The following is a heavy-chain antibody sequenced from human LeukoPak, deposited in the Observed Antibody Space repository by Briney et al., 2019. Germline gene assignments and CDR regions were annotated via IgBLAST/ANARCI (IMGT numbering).Heavy chain of an antibody. Sequence: PGGSLRLSCPASGFTLSRYAMNWVRPPPGKGLEWVSAINGSGGSTYYAGSVQGRSTIPRDNPKHTLSLQMNSLSADDAAVCYCPKDGHFHFCNSYYAHNWFDPWGQGTLVTVPS. CDR2: INGSGGST. D-gene: IGHD3-3*02. CDR3: PKDGHFHFCNSYYAHNWFDP. J-gene: IGHJ5*02. CDR1: GFTLSRYA. V-gene: IGHV3-23*01.